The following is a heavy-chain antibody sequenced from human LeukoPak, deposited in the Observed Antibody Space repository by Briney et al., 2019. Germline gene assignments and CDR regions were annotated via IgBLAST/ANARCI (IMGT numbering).Heavy chain of an antibody. V-gene: IGHV3-30*03. CDR2: ISYDGSNK. CDR3: ARDIGCSGGSCYSGAFDI. J-gene: IGHJ3*02. Sequence: GGSLRLSCAASGFTFSSFGIHWVRQAPGKGLEWVAVISYDGSNKYYADSVKGRFTISRDNSKNTLYLQMNSLRDEDTAVYYCARDIGCSGGSCYSGAFDIWGQGTMVTVSS. CDR1: GFTFSSFG. D-gene: IGHD2-15*01.